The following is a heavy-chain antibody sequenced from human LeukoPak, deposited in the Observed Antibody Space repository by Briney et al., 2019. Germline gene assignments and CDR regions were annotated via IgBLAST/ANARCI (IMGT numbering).Heavy chain of an antibody. CDR1: GYSISSGYY. CDR2: IYHSGST. V-gene: IGHV4-38-2*02. CDR3: ARDISRLRGSAGRIDY. D-gene: IGHD3-10*01. Sequence: KASETLSLTCTVSGYSISSGYYWGWTRQPPGKGLEWIGSIYHSGSTYYNPSLKSRVTISVDTSKNQFSLKLSSVTAADTAVYYCARDISRLRGSAGRIDYWGQGTLVTVSS. J-gene: IGHJ4*02.